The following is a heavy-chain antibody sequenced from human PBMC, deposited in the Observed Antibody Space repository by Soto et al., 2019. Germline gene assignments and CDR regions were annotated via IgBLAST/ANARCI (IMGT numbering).Heavy chain of an antibody. D-gene: IGHD3-16*02. CDR2: IYYSGST. V-gene: IGHV4-39*01. CDR3: AGLFPLGELSSKDY. J-gene: IGHJ4*02. CDR1: GGSISSSSYY. Sequence: SETLSLTCTVSGGSISSSSYYWGWIRQPPGKGLEWIGSIYYSGSTYYNPSLKSRVTISVDTSRNQLSLKLSSVTAADTAVYYCAGLFPLGELSSKDYWGQGTLVTVSS.